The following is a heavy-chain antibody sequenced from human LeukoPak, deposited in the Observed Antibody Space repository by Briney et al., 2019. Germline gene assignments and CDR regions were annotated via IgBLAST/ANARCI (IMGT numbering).Heavy chain of an antibody. Sequence: SETLSLTCSVSGVSIRSYSWSWIRQPSGKGLEWIGRIQTSGSTNYNPSLRSRVTMSVDTSKNQFSLKLSSVTAADTAVYYCAREEEGDYSDYFDYWGQRTLVTVSS. CDR2: IQTSGST. V-gene: IGHV4-4*07. CDR1: GVSIRSYS. CDR3: AREEEGDYSDYFDY. D-gene: IGHD2-15*01. J-gene: IGHJ4*02.